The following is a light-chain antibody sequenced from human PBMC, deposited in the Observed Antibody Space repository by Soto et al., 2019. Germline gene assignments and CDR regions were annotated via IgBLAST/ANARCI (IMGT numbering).Light chain of an antibody. Sequence: EIVMTQSPATLSLSPGERAALSCRASQSINSELAWYQQKPGQPPRPLIYGASTRATGVPARFTGSESGSEFTLTISGLQSEDFAVYYCQQVHNWPLTFGQGTRLEI. CDR2: GAS. CDR1: QSINSE. J-gene: IGKJ2*01. V-gene: IGKV3-15*01. CDR3: QQVHNWPLT.